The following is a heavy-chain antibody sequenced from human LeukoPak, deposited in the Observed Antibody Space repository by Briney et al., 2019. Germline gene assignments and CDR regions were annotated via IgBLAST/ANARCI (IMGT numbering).Heavy chain of an antibody. Sequence: ASVKVSCKASGYTFTSYYMHWVRQAPGQGLEWMGIINPSGGSTSYAQKFQGRVTMTRDTSTSTVYMELSSLRSEDTAVYYCAKAAYYDILTGYYHFDYWGQGTLVTVSS. CDR3: AKAAYYDILTGYYHFDY. J-gene: IGHJ4*02. CDR2: INPSGGST. D-gene: IGHD3-9*01. V-gene: IGHV1-46*01. CDR1: GYTFTSYY.